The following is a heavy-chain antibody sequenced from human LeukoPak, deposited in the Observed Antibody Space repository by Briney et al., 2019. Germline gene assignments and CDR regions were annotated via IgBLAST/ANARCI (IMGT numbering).Heavy chain of an antibody. CDR2: ISGSGGST. CDR3: AKRYYDLPLDY. CDR1: GFTFSSYA. D-gene: IGHD3-3*01. J-gene: IGHJ4*02. V-gene: IGHV3-23*01. Sequence: GGSLRLSCAASGFTFSSYAMSWVRQAPGKGLEWVSAISGSGGSTYYADSVKGRFTISRDNSKNTLYLQINNPRVEDTAVYYCAKRYYDLPLDYWGQGTLVTVSS.